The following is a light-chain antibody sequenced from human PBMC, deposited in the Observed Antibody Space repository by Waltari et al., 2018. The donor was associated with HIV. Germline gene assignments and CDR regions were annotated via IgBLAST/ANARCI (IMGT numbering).Light chain of an antibody. CDR1: SGDIASNY. V-gene: IGLV6-57*04. J-gene: IGLJ2*01. CDR2: EHS. Sequence: NFMLTQPHSVSESPGKTVTISCTRSSGDIASNYVRWYQLRPGSAPTTLIYEHSQRSSGVPDRFSGSSGSSSNSASLTISGMKTEDEADYYCQSYDTDTHAIFGGGTKLTVL. CDR3: QSYDTDTHAI.